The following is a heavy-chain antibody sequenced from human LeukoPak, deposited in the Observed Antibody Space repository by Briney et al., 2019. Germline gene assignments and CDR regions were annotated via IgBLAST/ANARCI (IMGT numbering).Heavy chain of an antibody. CDR3: ARDKGDTAMVTHYYYMDV. J-gene: IGHJ6*03. CDR1: GFTFSDYY. Sequence: PGGSLRLSCAASGFTFSDYYMSWIRQAPGKGLEWVSYISSSGSTIYYADSVKGRFTISRDNAKNSLYLQMNSLRAEDTAVYYCARDKGDTAMVTHYYYMDVWGKGTTVTVSS. CDR2: ISSSGSTI. V-gene: IGHV3-11*04. D-gene: IGHD5-18*01.